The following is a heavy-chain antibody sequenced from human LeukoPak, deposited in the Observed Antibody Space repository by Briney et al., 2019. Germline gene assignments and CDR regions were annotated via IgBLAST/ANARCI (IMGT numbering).Heavy chain of an antibody. J-gene: IGHJ4*02. V-gene: IGHV1-2*02. Sequence: ASVKVSCKASGYTFTGYYMHWVRQAPGQGLEWMGWIYPNSGATKYAQKFQGRVTMTRDTPISTAYMELSGLRSDDTAMYYCGTLLSNGPFDYWGQGSLVTVSS. CDR3: GTLLSNGPFDY. CDR1: GYTFTGYY. CDR2: IYPNSGAT.